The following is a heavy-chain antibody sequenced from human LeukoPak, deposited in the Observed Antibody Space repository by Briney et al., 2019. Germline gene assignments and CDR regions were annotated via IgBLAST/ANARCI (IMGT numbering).Heavy chain of an antibody. CDR2: ISSSSSTI. V-gene: IGHV3-48*01. J-gene: IGHJ4*02. CDR3: ARDAELGTLDY. CDR1: GFTFSSYS. D-gene: IGHD7-27*01. Sequence: GGSLRLSCAASGFTFSSYSMNWVRQAPGKGLEWVSYISSSSSTIYYADSVKGRFTISRDNAKNSLYLQMNRLRAEDTAVYYCARDAELGTLDYWGQGTLVTVSS.